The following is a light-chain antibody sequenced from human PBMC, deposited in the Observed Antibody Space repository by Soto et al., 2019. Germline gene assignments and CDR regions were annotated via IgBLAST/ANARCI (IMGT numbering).Light chain of an antibody. CDR2: EVS. CDR3: SSYAGTNNLGV. V-gene: IGLV2-8*01. CDR1: SSDVGGYNY. J-gene: IGLJ1*01. Sequence: QSALTQPPSSSGSRGQSVTISCTGTSSDVGGYNYVSWYQQHPGKAPKLMIYEVSKRPTGVPDRFSGSKSGNTASLTFSGLQAEDEADYYCSSYAGTNNLGVFGTGTKLTVL.